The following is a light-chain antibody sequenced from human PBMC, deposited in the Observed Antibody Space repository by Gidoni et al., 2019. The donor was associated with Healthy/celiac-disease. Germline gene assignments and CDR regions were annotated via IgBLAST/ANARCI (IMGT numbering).Light chain of an antibody. J-gene: IGLJ2*01. CDR2: EGS. Sequence: QSALTQPASVSGSPGQSINISCTGTSSDVGSYNLVSWYQQHPGKAPKLMIYEGSKRPSGVSNRFSGSKSGNTASLTISGLQAEDEADYYCCSYAGSSTFSVFGGGTKLTVL. CDR1: SSDVGSYNL. V-gene: IGLV2-23*03. CDR3: CSYAGSSTFSV.